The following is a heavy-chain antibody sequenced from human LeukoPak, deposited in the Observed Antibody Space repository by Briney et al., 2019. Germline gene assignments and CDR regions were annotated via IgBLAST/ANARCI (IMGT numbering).Heavy chain of an antibody. CDR1: GGSISSGGYS. J-gene: IGHJ6*02. CDR3: ARVGGDYDCYYYGMDV. Sequence: PSQTLSLTCAVSGGSISSGGYSWSWIRQPPGKGLEWIGYIYHSGSTYYNPSLKSRVTISVDRSKNQFSLKLSSVTAADTAVYYCARVGGDYDCYYYGMDVWGQGTTVTVSS. CDR2: IYHSGST. D-gene: IGHD2-21*02. V-gene: IGHV4-30-2*01.